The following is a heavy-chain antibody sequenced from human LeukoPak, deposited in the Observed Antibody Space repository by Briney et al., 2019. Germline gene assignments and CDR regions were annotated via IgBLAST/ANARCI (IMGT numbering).Heavy chain of an antibody. J-gene: IGHJ4*01. V-gene: IGHV3-74*01. CDR2: ITSDGTST. CDR1: GFTFSSHW. D-gene: IGHD6-6*01. CDR3: ARVPTRLPVHYPYIDY. Sequence: GGSLRLSCAVSGFTFSSHWMHCVSQAPGKGLVWVSRITSDGTSTIYANSVKGRFTISRDNAKNALYLQMNSLRAEDTAVYYCARVPTRLPVHYPYIDYWGHGALVTVSS.